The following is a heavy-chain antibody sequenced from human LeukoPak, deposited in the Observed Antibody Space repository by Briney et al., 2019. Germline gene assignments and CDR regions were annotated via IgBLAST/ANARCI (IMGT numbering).Heavy chain of an antibody. V-gene: IGHV4-59*01. CDR1: GGSISSYY. CDR3: ARDRGPPYYYYYYGMGV. CDR2: IYYSGST. J-gene: IGHJ6*02. Sequence: SETLSLTCTVSGGSISSYYWSWIRQPPGKGLEWIGYIYYSGSTNYNPSLKSRVTISVDTSKNQFSLKLSSVTAADTAVYYCARDRGPPYYYYYYGMGVWGQGTTVTVSS. D-gene: IGHD3-10*01.